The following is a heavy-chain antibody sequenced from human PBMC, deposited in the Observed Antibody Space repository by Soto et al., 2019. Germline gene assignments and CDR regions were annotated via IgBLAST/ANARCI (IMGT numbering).Heavy chain of an antibody. CDR2: ISPYNGNT. J-gene: IGHJ4*02. CDR1: GYTFSSYG. V-gene: IGHV1-18*01. D-gene: IGHD2-8*01. CDR3: AGDLYLQGVVSPLDY. Sequence: QVQLMQSGAEVKKPGASVKVSCKASGYTFSSYGVSWVRQAPGQGLEWMGWISPYNGNTNYAQKFQGRVIMTTDTSTSTAHTELRSLRSDDTAVSFCAGDLYLQGVVSPLDYWGQGTLVTVS.